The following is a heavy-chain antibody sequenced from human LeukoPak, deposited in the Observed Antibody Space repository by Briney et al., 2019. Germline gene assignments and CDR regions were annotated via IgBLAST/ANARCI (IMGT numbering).Heavy chain of an antibody. CDR2: MNPNSGNT. CDR1: GYTFTGYD. D-gene: IGHD3-10*01. CDR3: ARSMVRGVKVPGY. V-gene: IGHV1-8*03. J-gene: IGHJ4*02. Sequence: ASVKVSCKASGYTFTGYDINWVRQATGQGLEWMGWMNPNSGNTGHAQKFQGRVTITRNTSMSTAYMELSSLRSEDTAVYYCARSMVRGVKVPGYWGQGTLVTVSS.